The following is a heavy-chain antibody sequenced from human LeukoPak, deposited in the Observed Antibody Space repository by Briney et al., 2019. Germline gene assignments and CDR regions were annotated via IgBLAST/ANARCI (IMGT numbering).Heavy chain of an antibody. V-gene: IGHV3-23*01. CDR2: ISNVATI. CDR1: GFTFSSYA. J-gene: IGHJ6*03. D-gene: IGHD1-14*01. CDR3: AKNGGHLTENYYMDV. Sequence: GVLRLSCAASGFTFSSYAMSWVRQAPGKGLEWVSEISNVATINYADSVKGRFTISRDNSKNTLYLQMDSLRTKDTAVYYCAKNGGHLTENYYMDVWGKGTTVTVSS.